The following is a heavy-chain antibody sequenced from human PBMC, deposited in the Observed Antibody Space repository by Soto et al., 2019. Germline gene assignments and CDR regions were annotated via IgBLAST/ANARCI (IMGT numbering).Heavy chain of an antibody. CDR3: ARAWNCGGDCSSDY. Sequence: ASVKVSCKASGYTFTGYYMHWVRQAPGQGLEWMGWINPNSGGTNYAQKFQGRVTKTRDTSISTAYMELSRLRSDDTAVYYCARAWNCGGDCSSDYWGQGTLVTVSS. CDR1: GYTFTGYY. V-gene: IGHV1-2*02. D-gene: IGHD2-21*02. J-gene: IGHJ4*02. CDR2: INPNSGGT.